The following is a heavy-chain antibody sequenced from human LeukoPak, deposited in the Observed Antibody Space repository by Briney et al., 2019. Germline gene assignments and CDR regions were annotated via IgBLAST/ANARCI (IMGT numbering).Heavy chain of an antibody. D-gene: IGHD6-6*01. J-gene: IGHJ6*03. Sequence: VASVKVSCKASGYTFSGSDMNWVRQAPGQGLEWMGWINPNSGGTNYAQKFQGRVTMTRDTSISTAYMELSRLRSDDTAVYYCARGDVGSSSQIWLFYYYMDVWGKGTTVTVSS. V-gene: IGHV1-2*02. CDR1: GYTFSGSD. CDR2: INPNSGGT. CDR3: ARGDVGSSSQIWLFYYYMDV.